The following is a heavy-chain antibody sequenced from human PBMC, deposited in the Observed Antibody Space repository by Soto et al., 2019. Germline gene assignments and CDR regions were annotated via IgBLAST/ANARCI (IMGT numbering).Heavy chain of an antibody. V-gene: IGHV3-23*01. CDR2: ISGSGAGT. D-gene: IGHD2-15*01. CDR3: AKAQEDHYYYYAMDV. Sequence: PGGSLRLSCAASGFTFSSYAMSWVRQAPGKGLEWVSVISGSGAGTYYADSVKGRFTISRDNSKKTLYLLMNSLRAEDTALYYCAKAQEDHYYYYAMDVWGQGTTVTVSS. CDR1: GFTFSSYA. J-gene: IGHJ6*02.